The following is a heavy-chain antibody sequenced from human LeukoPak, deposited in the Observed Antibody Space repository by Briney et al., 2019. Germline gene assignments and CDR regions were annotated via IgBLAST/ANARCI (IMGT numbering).Heavy chain of an antibody. CDR1: GLTFNNYA. Sequence: PGGSLRLSCAVSGLTFNNYAMSWVRQAPGKGLEWVSGISGRGASKYYADSVKGRFTISRDNSKNTLYLQMNSLRAEDTAVYYCAKGGTTVTTIIDYWGQGTLVTVSS. J-gene: IGHJ4*02. CDR2: ISGRGASK. CDR3: AKGGTTVTTIIDY. D-gene: IGHD4-17*01. V-gene: IGHV3-23*01.